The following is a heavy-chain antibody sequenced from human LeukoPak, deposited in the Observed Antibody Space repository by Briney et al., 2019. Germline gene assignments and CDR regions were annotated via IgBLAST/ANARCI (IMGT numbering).Heavy chain of an antibody. V-gene: IGHV4-39*01. Sequence: PSETLSLTCTVSGGSISSSSYYWGWIRQPPGKGLEWIGSIYYSGSTYYNPSLKSRVTISVDTSKNQFSLKLSSVTAADTADYYCATPNSGRFYYLDYWGQGILVTVSS. CDR3: ATPNSGRFYYLDY. CDR1: GGSISSSSYY. D-gene: IGHD1-26*01. CDR2: IYYSGST. J-gene: IGHJ4*02.